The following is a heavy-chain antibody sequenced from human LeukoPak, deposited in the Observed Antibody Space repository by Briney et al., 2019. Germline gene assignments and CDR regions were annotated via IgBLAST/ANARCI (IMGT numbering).Heavy chain of an antibody. V-gene: IGHV3-23*01. CDR2: ISGSSGST. D-gene: IGHD5-12*01. CDR3: ATNSGYDERIYYYYYYYMDV. J-gene: IGHJ6*03. CDR1: GFTFSSYA. Sequence: GGSLRLSCAASGFTFSSYAMSWVRQAPGKGLEWVSAISGSSGSTYYADSVKGRFTISRDNAKNTLYLQMNSLRAEDTAVYYCATNSGYDERIYYYYYYYMDVWGKGTTVTVSS.